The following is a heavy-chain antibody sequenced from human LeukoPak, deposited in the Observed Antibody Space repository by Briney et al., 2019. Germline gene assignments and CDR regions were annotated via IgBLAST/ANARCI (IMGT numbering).Heavy chain of an antibody. J-gene: IGHJ4*02. D-gene: IGHD6-19*01. CDR2: IRSKANSYAT. V-gene: IGHV3-73*01. CDR3: TSPGAVAGSDY. CDR1: GFTFSGSA. Sequence: GGSLRLSCAASGFTFSGSAMHWVRQAPGKGLEWGGRIRSKANSYATAYAASVKGRFTISRDDSKNTAYLQMNSLKTEDTAVYYCTSPGAVAGSDYWGQGTLVTVSS.